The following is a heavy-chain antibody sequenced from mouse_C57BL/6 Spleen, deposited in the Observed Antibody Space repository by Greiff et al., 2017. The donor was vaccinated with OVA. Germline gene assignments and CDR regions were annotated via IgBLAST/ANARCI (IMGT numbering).Heavy chain of an antibody. CDR2: IYPGSGNT. Sequence: QVQLKESGPELVKPGASVKISCKASGYSFTSYYIHWVKQRPGQGLEWIGWIYPGSGNTKYNEKFKGKATLTADTSSSTAYMQLSSLTSEDSAVYYCAREGGNPFAYWGQGTLVTVSA. V-gene: IGHV1-66*01. D-gene: IGHD2-1*01. J-gene: IGHJ3*01. CDR3: AREGGNPFAY. CDR1: GYSFTSYY.